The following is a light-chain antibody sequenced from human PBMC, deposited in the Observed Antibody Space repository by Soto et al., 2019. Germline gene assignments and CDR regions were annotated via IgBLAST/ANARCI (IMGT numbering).Light chain of an antibody. J-gene: IGLJ1*01. V-gene: IGLV2-14*01. CDR3: KSYAGSNTYV. Sequence: QSALTQPASVSGSPGQSITISCTGTSSDVGAYNYVSWYQQYPGKAPKVIIFEVRKRPSGVSNRFSGSKSGDTASLTVSGLQAADEADYFCKSYAGSNTYVFGSGTKLTVL. CDR2: EVR. CDR1: SSDVGAYNY.